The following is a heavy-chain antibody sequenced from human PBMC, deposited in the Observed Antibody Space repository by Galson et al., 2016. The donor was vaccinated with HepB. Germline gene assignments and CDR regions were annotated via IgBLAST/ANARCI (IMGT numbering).Heavy chain of an antibody. CDR2: IYPGDSGT. CDR3: ARRSSDAFDI. J-gene: IGHJ3*02. D-gene: IGHD3-10*01. CDR1: GYSFTSYW. Sequence: QSGAEVKKPGESLKISCEGSGYSFTSYWIGWVRQMPGKGLEWMGTIYPGDSGTRYSPSSQGQDTISADKSISAAYLQWNSLKASDTAIYYCARRSSDAFDIWGQGTMVTVSS. V-gene: IGHV5-51*01.